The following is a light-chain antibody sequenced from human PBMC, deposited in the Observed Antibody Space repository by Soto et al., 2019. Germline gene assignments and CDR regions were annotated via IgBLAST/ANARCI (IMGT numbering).Light chain of an antibody. V-gene: IGKV1-39*01. J-gene: IGKJ1*01. CDR1: QSISTY. Sequence: DIHMAHSPPSLSASVGGTVTITCRASQSISTYLNWYQQKPGIDTKLMIYTASTLQSGVPSRFSGSGSGTDFTLTIRCLQSEDFATYYCQQYYSYPPTFGQGTTVDIK. CDR2: TAS. CDR3: QQYYSYPPT.